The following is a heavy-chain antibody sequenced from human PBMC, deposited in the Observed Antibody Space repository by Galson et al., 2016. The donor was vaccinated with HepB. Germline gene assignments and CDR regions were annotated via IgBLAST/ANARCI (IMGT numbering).Heavy chain of an antibody. J-gene: IGHJ4*02. CDR2: IYYSGGT. V-gene: IGHV4-31*03. CDR1: GGSISSRGYY. CDR3: AGYEVVSFDY. Sequence: LSLTCTVSGGSISSRGYYWRWIRQHPGKGLEWIGYIYYSGGTYYNPSLQSRLTISLDTSKNHFSLKLDSVTAADTAVYYCAGYEVVSFDYWGQGTLVTVSS. D-gene: IGHD2-15*01.